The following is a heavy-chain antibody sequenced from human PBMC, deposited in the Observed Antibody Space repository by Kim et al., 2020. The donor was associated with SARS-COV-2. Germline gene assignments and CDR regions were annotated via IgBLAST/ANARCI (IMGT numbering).Heavy chain of an antibody. CDR1: GFTFDDYA. V-gene: IGHV3-9*01. D-gene: IGHD6-19*01. CDR2: ISWNSGSI. Sequence: LSLTCAASGFTFDDYAMHWVRQAPGKGLEWVSGISWNSGSIGYADSVKGRFTISRDNAKNSLYLQMNSLRAEDTALYYCAKDMGYSSGLPDYWGQGTLVTVSS. J-gene: IGHJ4*02. CDR3: AKDMGYSSGLPDY.